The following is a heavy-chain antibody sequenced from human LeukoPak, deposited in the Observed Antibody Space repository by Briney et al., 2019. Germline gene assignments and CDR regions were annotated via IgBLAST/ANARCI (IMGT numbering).Heavy chain of an antibody. J-gene: IGHJ5*02. D-gene: IGHD5-24*01. CDR1: GFTFNTYG. Sequence: GGSLRLSCAAYGFTFNTYGMHWVRQAPGKGLEWVAVISYDGSNKYYADSVKGRFTISRDNSKNTLYLQMNSLRAEDTAVYYCAKPMALNWFDPWGQGTLVTVSS. CDR3: AKPMALNWFDP. CDR2: ISYDGSNK. V-gene: IGHV3-30*18.